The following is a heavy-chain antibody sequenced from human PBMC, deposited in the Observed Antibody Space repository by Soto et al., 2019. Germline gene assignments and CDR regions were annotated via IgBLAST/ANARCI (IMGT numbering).Heavy chain of an antibody. J-gene: IGHJ5*02. CDR3: AHSTVPSYSGSWYVPNWFDP. CDR1: GFSLSTSGVG. CDR2: IYWDDDK. Sequence: QITLKESGPTLVKPTQTLTLTCTFSGFSLSTSGVGVGWIRQPPGKALEWLALIYWDDDKRYSPSLKSRLTTPTDPATNQVALTLTTMAPVATATYHCAHSTVPSYSGSWYVPNWFDPWGQGTLVTVSS. V-gene: IGHV2-5*02. D-gene: IGHD6-13*01.